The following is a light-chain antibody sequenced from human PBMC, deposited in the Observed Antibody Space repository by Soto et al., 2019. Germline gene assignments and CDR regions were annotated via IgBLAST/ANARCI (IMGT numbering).Light chain of an antibody. J-gene: IGLJ3*02. V-gene: IGLV2-11*01. CDR2: EVT. Sequence: QSVLTQPPSVSGTPGQSVTISCTGTSSDVGGYNYVSWYQQHPGEAPKLMIYEVTKPPSGVPDRCSGSKTGNTSALTISGLQDADEEDDYCCSDADSYMTWVFGSGTKLTVL. CDR3: CSDADSYMTWV. CDR1: SSDVGGYNY.